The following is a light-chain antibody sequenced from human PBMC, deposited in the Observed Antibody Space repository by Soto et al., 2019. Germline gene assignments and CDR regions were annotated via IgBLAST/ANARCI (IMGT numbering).Light chain of an antibody. V-gene: IGLV2-14*01. CDR2: EVS. CDR1: SSDVGGYDY. J-gene: IGLJ1*01. CDR3: SSYSISTAYL. Sequence: QSALTQPASVSGSPGQSITISCTGTSSDVGGYDYVSWYQLHPGKAPKLMVFEVSNRPSGVSYRFSGSKSGNTASLTISGLQAEDEADYFCSSYSISTAYLFGTGNKVP.